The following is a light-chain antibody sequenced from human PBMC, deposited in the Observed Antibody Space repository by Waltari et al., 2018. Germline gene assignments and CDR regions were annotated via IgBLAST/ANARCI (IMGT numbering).Light chain of an antibody. Sequence: QSVLTQPPSISAAPGQRVTISCSGSSSNIGSEPVSWYLQLPGTAPKVLIFDDNKRPSGIPDRISASKSGTSATLDITGLQTGDEAVYYCGGWDNSLRAGVFGGGTKVTV. CDR2: DDN. J-gene: IGLJ3*02. CDR3: GGWDNSLRAGV. CDR1: SSNIGSEP. V-gene: IGLV1-51*01.